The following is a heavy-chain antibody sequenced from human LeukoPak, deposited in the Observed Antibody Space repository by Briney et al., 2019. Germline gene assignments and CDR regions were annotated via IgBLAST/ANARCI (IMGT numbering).Heavy chain of an antibody. Sequence: ASVKVSCKASGYTFTSYHMHWVRQAPGQGLEWMGIINPSGGSTHSAQKFQGRVTMTRDTSTSTVYMELSSLRSEDTAVYYCARDQRGNSGSYAYWGQGTLVTVSS. CDR2: INPSGGST. J-gene: IGHJ4*02. D-gene: IGHD1-26*01. CDR3: ARDQRGNSGSYAY. V-gene: IGHV1-46*01. CDR1: GYTFTSYH.